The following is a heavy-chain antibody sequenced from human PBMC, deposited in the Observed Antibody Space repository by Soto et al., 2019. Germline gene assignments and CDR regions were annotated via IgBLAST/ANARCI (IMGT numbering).Heavy chain of an antibody. CDR2: IYPSDSDT. Sequence: PGESLKISCKSSGCNFATYWIGWVRQMPGKGLEWMGIIYPSDSDTRYSPSFHGQVTISADKSISTAYLQWSSLKASDTAMYYCARMYGKQIDYWGQGTLVTVSS. CDR3: ARMYGKQIDY. J-gene: IGHJ4*02. CDR1: GCNFATYW. D-gene: IGHD2-8*01. V-gene: IGHV5-51*01.